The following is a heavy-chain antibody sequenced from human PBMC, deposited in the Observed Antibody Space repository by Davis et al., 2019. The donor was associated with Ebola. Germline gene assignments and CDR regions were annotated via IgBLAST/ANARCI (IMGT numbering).Heavy chain of an antibody. V-gene: IGHV1-2*06. CDR3: ARAFLYGEYDY. D-gene: IGHD3-10*02. Sequence: AASVKVSCKASGYTFTGYYMHWVRQAPGQGLEWMGRINPNSGGTNYAQKFQGRVTITRDTSASTAYMELSSLRSEDTAVYYCARAFLYGEYDYWGQGTLVTVSS. CDR2: INPNSGGT. J-gene: IGHJ4*02. CDR1: GYTFTGYY.